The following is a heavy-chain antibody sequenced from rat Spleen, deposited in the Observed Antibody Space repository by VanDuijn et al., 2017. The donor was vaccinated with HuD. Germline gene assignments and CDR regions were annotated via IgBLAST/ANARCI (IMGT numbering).Heavy chain of an antibody. D-gene: IGHD1-9*01. Sequence: EVQLVESGGGLVQPGRSMKLSCAASGFTFSDYNMAWVRQAPTKGLEWVASISYDGTATYYRDSVKGRFTFSRDNAKSTLYLQMDSLRSEDTATYYCARGTYYRHWGQGVMVTVSS. J-gene: IGHJ2*01. CDR2: ISYDGTAT. CDR1: GFTFSDYN. CDR3: ARGTYYRH. V-gene: IGHV5-7*01.